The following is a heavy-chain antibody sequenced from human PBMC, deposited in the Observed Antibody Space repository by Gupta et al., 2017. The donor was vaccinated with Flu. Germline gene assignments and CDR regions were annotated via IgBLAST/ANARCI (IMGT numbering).Heavy chain of an antibody. Sequence: QVQLVQSGAEVKKPGSSVKVSCKASGGTFSSYAISWVRQAPGQGLEWMGGIIPIFGTANYAQKFQGRVTITADKSTSTAYMELSSLRSEDTAVYYCARDSGPYCGGDCYPYYFDYWGQGTLVTVSS. J-gene: IGHJ4*02. D-gene: IGHD2-21*02. CDR1: GGTFSSYA. CDR2: IIPIFGTA. V-gene: IGHV1-69*06. CDR3: ARDSGPYCGGDCYPYYFDY.